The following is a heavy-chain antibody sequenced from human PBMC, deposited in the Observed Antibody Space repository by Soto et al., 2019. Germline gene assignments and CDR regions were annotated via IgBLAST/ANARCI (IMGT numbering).Heavy chain of an antibody. CDR2: VYDSGSS. CDR3: ARGVAETDFYPWANWFDL. V-gene: IGHV4-4*07. J-gene: IGHJ5*02. D-gene: IGHD1-1*01. CDR1: GGSISSFD. Sequence: SETLSLTCNVSGGSISSFDWTRIRQPAGGRLEWIGRVYDSGSSNYNPSLKARITMSLHRSRSQFSLSLYSVTAADTAVYYCARGVAETDFYPWANWFDLWGHGILVATSS.